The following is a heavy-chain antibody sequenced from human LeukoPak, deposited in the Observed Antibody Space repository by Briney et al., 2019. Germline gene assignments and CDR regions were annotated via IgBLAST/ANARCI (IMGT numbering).Heavy chain of an antibody. CDR1: GFTVSSNY. Sequence: SGGSLRLSCAASGFTVSSNYMSWVRQAPGKGLEWVSVIYSGGSTYYADSVKGRFTISRDNSRNTLYLQMNSLRAEDTAVYYCAKLGGGYDSSYWGQGTLVTVSS. V-gene: IGHV3-53*01. J-gene: IGHJ4*02. CDR2: IYSGGST. D-gene: IGHD5-12*01. CDR3: AKLGGGYDSSY.